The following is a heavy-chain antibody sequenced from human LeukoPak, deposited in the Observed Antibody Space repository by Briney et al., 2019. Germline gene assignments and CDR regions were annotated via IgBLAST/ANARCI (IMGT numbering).Heavy chain of an antibody. Sequence: SAKVSCKASGGTFSSYSISWVRQAPGQGLEWMGGIIPIFGSANYAQKFQGRVTITADESTSTGYMELSSLRSEDTAVYYCANLNGFDPWGQGTLVTVSS. CDR2: IIPIFGSA. V-gene: IGHV1-69*01. CDR3: ANLNGFDP. CDR1: GGTFSSYS. J-gene: IGHJ5*02.